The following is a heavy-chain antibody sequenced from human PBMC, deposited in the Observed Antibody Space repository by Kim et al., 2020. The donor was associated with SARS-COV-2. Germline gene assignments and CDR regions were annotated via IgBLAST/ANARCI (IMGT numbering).Heavy chain of an antibody. CDR2: ICSSGCIT. Sequence: GGSLRLSCAASGFTFSSYAMSWVRQAPGKGLEWVSSICSSGCITYDEDSVKGWFTISRDTTKNPLYLQKNSRRAEATALYYWTKRGVDIVLVGIYWG. J-gene: IGHJ4*01. V-gene: IGHV3-23*05. CDR3: TKRGVDIVLVGIY. CDR1: GFTFSSYA. D-gene: IGHD5-12*01.